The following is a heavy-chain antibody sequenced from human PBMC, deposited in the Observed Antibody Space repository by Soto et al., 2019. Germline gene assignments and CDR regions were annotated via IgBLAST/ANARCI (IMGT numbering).Heavy chain of an antibody. D-gene: IGHD3-10*01. Sequence: EVQLVESGGGLVQPGRSLRLSCGASGFTFDDYAMHWVRQAPGKGLEWVSGISWNSARIDYADSMKGRFTISRDNAKNSLYLQMNSLRAEDTALYYCAKDILFGETSYYYGMDVWGQGTTVTVSS. V-gene: IGHV3-9*01. CDR3: AKDILFGETSYYYGMDV. CDR2: ISWNSARI. CDR1: GFTFDDYA. J-gene: IGHJ6*02.